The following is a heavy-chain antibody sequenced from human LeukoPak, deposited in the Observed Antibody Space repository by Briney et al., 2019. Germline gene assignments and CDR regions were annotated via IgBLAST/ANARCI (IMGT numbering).Heavy chain of an antibody. CDR3: AKSHSSSWYFDAFNV. Sequence: GGSLRLSCTASGFTFSNYAMNWVRQAPGKGLEWVSGISGSGSSTYYADSVKGRFTISRDNSKNTLYLQMNSLRAEDTAVYYCAKSHSSSWYFDAFNVWGQGTMVTVSS. CDR2: ISGSGSST. J-gene: IGHJ3*01. V-gene: IGHV3-23*01. CDR1: GFTFSNYA. D-gene: IGHD6-13*01.